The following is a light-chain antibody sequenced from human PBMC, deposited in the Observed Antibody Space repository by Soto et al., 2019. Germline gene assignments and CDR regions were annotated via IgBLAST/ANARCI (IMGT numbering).Light chain of an antibody. J-gene: IGLJ2*01. V-gene: IGLV2-14*01. CDR1: SSDVGGYNS. CDR2: AVS. Sequence: QSVLTQPASVSGSPGQSITISCTGTSSDVGGYNSVSWYQQHPGKAPKLMIYAVSNRPSGVSNRFSGSKSGNTASLTISGLQAGDEADYYCSSYTSSSTLEVFGGGTKLTVL. CDR3: SSYTSSSTLEV.